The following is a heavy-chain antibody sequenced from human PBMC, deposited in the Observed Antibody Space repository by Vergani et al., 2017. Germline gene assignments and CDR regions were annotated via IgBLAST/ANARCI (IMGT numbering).Heavy chain of an antibody. CDR1: GFTFSACP. D-gene: IGHD3-22*01. Sequence: EVQLLQSGGGVIQPGGSVRLSCAASGFTFSACPMTWVRQAPGKGLEWVSAISARYPSTYYADSVKGRFTISRDNSKNMLYLQMNSLRVEDTAVYYCAKVSSGPVTFDYWGQGTLVTVSS. J-gene: IGHJ4*02. V-gene: IGHV3-23*01. CDR3: AKVSSGPVTFDY. CDR2: ISARYPST.